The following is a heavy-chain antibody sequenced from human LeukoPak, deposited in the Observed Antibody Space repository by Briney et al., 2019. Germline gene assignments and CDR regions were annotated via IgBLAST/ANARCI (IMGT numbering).Heavy chain of an antibody. D-gene: IGHD5-12*01. J-gene: IGHJ5*01. CDR3: AKVRFSDSGRDGLDS. CDR2: IRYDGSNK. V-gene: IGHV3-30*02. Sequence: GGSLRLPCAASGFSFSSYGMHWVRQASGRGLEWVAFIRYDGSNKDYADSVKGRFTISRDNSKNTLYLEMNSLRAEDTAVYHCAKVRFSDSGRDGLDSWGQGTLVTASS. CDR1: GFSFSSYG.